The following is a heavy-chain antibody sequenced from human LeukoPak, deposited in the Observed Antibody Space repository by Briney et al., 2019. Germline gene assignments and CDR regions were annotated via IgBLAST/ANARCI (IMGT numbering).Heavy chain of an antibody. J-gene: IGHJ5*02. CDR2: IYYSGST. CDR1: GGSISSYY. CDR3: ARHEGGSSWYRWFDP. Sequence: SETVSLTCTVSGGSISSYYWSWIRQPPGKGLEWIGYIYYSGSTNYNPSLKSRVTISVDTSKNQFSLKLSSVTAADTAVYYCARHEGGSSWYRWFDPWGQGTLVTVSS. V-gene: IGHV4-59*08. D-gene: IGHD6-13*01.